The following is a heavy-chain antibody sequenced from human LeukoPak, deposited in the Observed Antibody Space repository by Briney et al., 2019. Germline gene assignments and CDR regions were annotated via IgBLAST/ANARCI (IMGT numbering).Heavy chain of an antibody. CDR3: ARLDTEWAPGLDY. V-gene: IGHV4-34*01. CDR2: INHSGST. J-gene: IGHJ4*02. CDR1: GGSFSGYY. D-gene: IGHD3-3*01. Sequence: SETLSLTCAVYGGSFSGYYWSWIRQPPGKGLEWIGEINHSGSTNYNPSLKSRVTISVDTSKNQFSLELSSVTAADTAVYYCARLDTEWAPGLDYWGQGTLVTVSS.